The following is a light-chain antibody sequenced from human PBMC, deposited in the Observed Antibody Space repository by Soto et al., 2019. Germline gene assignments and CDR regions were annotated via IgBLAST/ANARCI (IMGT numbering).Light chain of an antibody. CDR1: SSNIGNNY. CDR3: GTWDSSLSAVV. CDR2: DND. Sequence: QSVLRQPPSVSAAPGQKVTISCSGRSSNIGNNYVSWYQQVPGTAPKLLIKDNDKRPSGIPDRFSGSKSGTSATLGITGLQTGDEADYYCGTWDSSLSAVVFGGGTKLTVL. J-gene: IGLJ2*01. V-gene: IGLV1-51*01.